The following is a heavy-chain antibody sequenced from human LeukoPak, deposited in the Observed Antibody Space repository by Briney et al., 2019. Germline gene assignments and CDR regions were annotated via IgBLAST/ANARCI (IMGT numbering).Heavy chain of an antibody. CDR2: IYWDDDK. CDR3: AHSASRGGTFYCTNGVCYGGWFDP. Sequence: SGPTLVKPTQTLTLTCTFSGFSLSTSGVGVGWIRQPPGKALEWLALIYWDDDKRYSPSLKSRLTITKDTSKNQVVLTMTNMDPVGTATYYCAHSASRGGTFYCTNGVCYGGWFDPWGQGTLVTVSS. CDR1: GFSLSTSGVG. D-gene: IGHD2-8*01. J-gene: IGHJ5*02. V-gene: IGHV2-5*02.